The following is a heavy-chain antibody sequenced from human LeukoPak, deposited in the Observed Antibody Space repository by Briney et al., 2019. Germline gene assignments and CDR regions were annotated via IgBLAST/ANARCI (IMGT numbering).Heavy chain of an antibody. D-gene: IGHD4-23*01. CDR3: ASSNYGGNPHFDY. Sequence: SVKVSCKASGGTFSSYAISWVRQAPGQGLEWMGRIIPILGIANYAQKFQGRVTITADKSTSTAYMELSSLRSEDTAVYYCASSNYGGNPHFDYWGQGTLVTVSS. V-gene: IGHV1-69*04. CDR2: IIPILGIA. CDR1: GGTFSSYA. J-gene: IGHJ4*02.